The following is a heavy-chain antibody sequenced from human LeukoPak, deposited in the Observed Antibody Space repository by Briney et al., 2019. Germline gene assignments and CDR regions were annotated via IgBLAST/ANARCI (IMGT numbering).Heavy chain of an antibody. V-gene: IGHV3-9*01. J-gene: IGHJ4*02. Sequence: GRSLRFSCAASGFTFDDYAMHWVRQAPGKGLEWVSGISWNSGSIGYADSVKGRFTISRDNAKNSLYLQMNSLRAEDTALYYCAKGGRYQLLSWFDYWGQGTLVTVSS. CDR2: ISWNSGSI. CDR3: AKGGRYQLLSWFDY. CDR1: GFTFDDYA. D-gene: IGHD2-2*01.